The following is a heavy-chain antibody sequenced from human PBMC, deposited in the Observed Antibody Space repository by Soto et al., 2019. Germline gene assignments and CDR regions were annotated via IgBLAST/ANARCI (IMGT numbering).Heavy chain of an antibody. V-gene: IGHV3-48*02. CDR3: ARDDYYDTSGYLALFDY. CDR2: ISSSSSTI. D-gene: IGHD3-22*01. CDR1: GFTFSNAW. J-gene: IGHJ4*02. Sequence: SGFTFSNAWMNWVRQAPGKGLEWVSYISSSSSTIYYADSVKGRFTISRDNAKNSLYLQMNSLRDEDTAVYYCARDDYYDTSGYLALFDYWGQGTLVTVSS.